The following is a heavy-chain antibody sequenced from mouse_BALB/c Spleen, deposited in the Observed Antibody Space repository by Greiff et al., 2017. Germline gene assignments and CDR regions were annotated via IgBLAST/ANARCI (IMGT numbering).Heavy chain of an antibody. V-gene: IGHV10-1*02. CDR2: IRSKSNHYAT. CDR1: GFTFNTYA. D-gene: IGHD2-14*01. CDR3: VRLGDRYAYFDY. Sequence: EVKLMEPGGGLVQPKGSLKLSCAASGFTFNTYAMNWVRQAPGKGLEWVARIRSKSNHYATYYADSVKDRFTISRDDSQSMLYLQMNNLKTEDTAMYYCVRLGDRYAYFDYWGQGTTLTVSS. J-gene: IGHJ2*01.